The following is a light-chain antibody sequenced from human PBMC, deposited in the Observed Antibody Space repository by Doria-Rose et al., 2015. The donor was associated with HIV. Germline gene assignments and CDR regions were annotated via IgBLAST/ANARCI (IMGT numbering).Light chain of an antibody. J-gene: IGKJ3*01. V-gene: IGKV4-1*01. CDR1: QSLLYTSKNY. CDR3: RQYHDTPS. Sequence: TQSPESLGMSLGERATLNCKSNQSLLYTSKNYLAWYQQKPGQPPKLLIYWASTRQSGVPARFSGSGSGTDFTLTISSLEAEDVAVYYCRQYHDTPSFGPGTTVDIK. CDR2: WAS.